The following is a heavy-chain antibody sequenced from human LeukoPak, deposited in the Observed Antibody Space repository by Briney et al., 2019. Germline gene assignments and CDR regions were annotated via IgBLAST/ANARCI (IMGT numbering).Heavy chain of an antibody. CDR1: GFTFSSYA. Sequence: PGGSLRLSCAASGFTFSSYAMSWVRQAPGKGLEWVAVISYDGSNKYYADSVKGRFTISRDNSKNTLYLQMNSLRAEDTAVYYCARDGELSLSYFDYWGQGTLVTVSS. CDR3: ARDGELSLSYFDY. J-gene: IGHJ4*02. V-gene: IGHV3-30*01. CDR2: ISYDGSNK. D-gene: IGHD3-16*02.